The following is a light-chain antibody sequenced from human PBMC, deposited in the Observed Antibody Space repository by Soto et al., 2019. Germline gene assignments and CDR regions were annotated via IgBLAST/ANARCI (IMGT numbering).Light chain of an antibody. V-gene: IGKV3-20*01. Sequence: EIVLTQSPDNLSVSLGQGAPLSCRASQPISRNLAWYQHKPGQAPRLLISGTSNRATGIPDRFSGSGSGTDFTLTISRLEPEDFAVYYCQQYGRSPPTFGQGTKVDI. CDR3: QQYGRSPPT. J-gene: IGKJ1*01. CDR1: QPISRN. CDR2: GTS.